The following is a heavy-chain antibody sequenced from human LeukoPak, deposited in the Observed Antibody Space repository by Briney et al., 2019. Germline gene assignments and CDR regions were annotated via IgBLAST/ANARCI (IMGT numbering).Heavy chain of an antibody. CDR2: ISGSGGST. J-gene: IGHJ5*02. CDR1: GFTFSSYA. Sequence: PGGSLRLSCAASGFTFSSYAMSWVRQAPGKGLEWVSAISGSGGSTYYADTVKGRFTISRDNSKNTLYLQMNSLRAEDTAVYYCAIPTDYMAGNRWFDPWGQGTLVTVSS. CDR3: AIPTDYMAGNRWFDP. V-gene: IGHV3-23*01. D-gene: IGHD4-11*01.